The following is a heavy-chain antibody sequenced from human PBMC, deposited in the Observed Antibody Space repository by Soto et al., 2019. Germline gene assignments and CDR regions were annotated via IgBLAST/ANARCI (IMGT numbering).Heavy chain of an antibody. CDR3: TTRIPGTIGFDY. CDR1: GFTFNDAW. V-gene: IGHV3-15*01. D-gene: IGHD1-20*01. CDR2: IKSKSDGGTT. J-gene: IGHJ4*02. Sequence: TGGSLRLSCAASGFTFNDAWMSWVRQAPGKGLEWVGRIKSKSDGGTTDYAAPVKGRFIISRDDSKNTRFLQVNSLKTEDTAVDYCTTRIPGTIGFDYWGQGTLVTVSS.